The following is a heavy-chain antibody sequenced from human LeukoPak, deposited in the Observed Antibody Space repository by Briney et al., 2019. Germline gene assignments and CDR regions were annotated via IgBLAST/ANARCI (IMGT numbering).Heavy chain of an antibody. CDR2: IYYSRST. J-gene: IGHJ4*02. D-gene: IGHD5-12*01. V-gene: IGHV4-59*01. CDR1: GGSISSYY. CDR3: ARDRRGATDY. Sequence: SETLSLTCTVSGGSISSYYWSWIRQPPAKGLEWIGYIYYSRSTNYNPSLKSRVTISVDTSKNQFSLKLSSVTAADTAVYYCARDRRGATDYWGQGTLVTVSS.